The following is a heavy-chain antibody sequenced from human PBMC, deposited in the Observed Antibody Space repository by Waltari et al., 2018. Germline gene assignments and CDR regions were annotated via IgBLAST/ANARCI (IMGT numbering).Heavy chain of an antibody. CDR1: GGSISSYY. CDR3: ARVGFLSGYYWFDP. D-gene: IGHD3-3*01. CDR2: IYYSGST. Sequence: QVQLQESGPGLVKPSETLSLTCTVSGGSISSYYWSWIRQPPGKGLEWIGYIYYSGSTNYNPSLKSRVTISVDTSKNQFSLKLSSVTAADTAVYYCARVGFLSGYYWFDPWGQGTLVTVSS. V-gene: IGHV4-59*01. J-gene: IGHJ5*02.